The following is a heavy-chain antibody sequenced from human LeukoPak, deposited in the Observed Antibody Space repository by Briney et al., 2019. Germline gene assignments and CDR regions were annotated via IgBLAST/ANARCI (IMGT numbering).Heavy chain of an antibody. J-gene: IGHJ4*02. CDR1: GFTFISYG. V-gene: IGHV3-30*18. CDR3: AKGVY. CDR2: ISKDGSDK. Sequence: GGSLRLSCAASGFTFISYGMHWVRQAPGKGLEWVAVISKDGSDKKYADSVKGRFIISRDNSRNTLYLQMNSLRAEDTAVYYCAKGVYWGQGTLVTVSS.